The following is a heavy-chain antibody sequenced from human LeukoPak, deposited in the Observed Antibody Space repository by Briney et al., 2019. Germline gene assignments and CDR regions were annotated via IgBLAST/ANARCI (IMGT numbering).Heavy chain of an antibody. CDR3: ARDPTMVRGTMDV. CDR1: GFTFTNYC. CDR2: ISYDVSNT. Sequence: PGGSLRLSCAASGFTFTNYCIHWVRHAPGKGPEWVAVISYDVSNTYYADSVKGRFTISRDNSKNTVYLQMNSLRPEDTAVYYCARDPTMVRGTMDVWGKGTTVTVSS. V-gene: IGHV3-30*04. J-gene: IGHJ6*03. D-gene: IGHD3-10*01.